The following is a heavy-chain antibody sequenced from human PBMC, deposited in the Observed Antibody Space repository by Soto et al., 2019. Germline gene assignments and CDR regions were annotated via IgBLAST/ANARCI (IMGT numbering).Heavy chain of an antibody. J-gene: IGHJ6*02. CDR1: GYSFTSYW. CDR2: IYPGDSDT. Sequence: PGESLKISCKGSGYSFTSYWIGWVRQMPGKGLEWMGIIYPGDSDTRYSPSFQGQVTISADKSISTAYLQWSSLKASDTAMYYCARHIAAPKRIPPRFYSYYYCMDGRRQGTTVVASS. D-gene: IGHD6-13*01. V-gene: IGHV5-51*01. CDR3: ARHIAAPKRIPPRFYSYYYCMDG.